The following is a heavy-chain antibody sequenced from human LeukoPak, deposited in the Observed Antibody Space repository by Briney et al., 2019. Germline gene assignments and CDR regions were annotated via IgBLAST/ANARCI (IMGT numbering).Heavy chain of an antibody. Sequence: GGSLRLSCAASGFTFSSYAMSWVRQAPGKGLEWVSAISGSGGSTYYADSVKGRFTISRDNSKNTLYLQMSGLRAEDTAVYYCAKVLLWFGELPYYFDYWGQGTLVTVSS. V-gene: IGHV3-23*01. CDR2: ISGSGGST. CDR3: AKVLLWFGELPYYFDY. CDR1: GFTFSSYA. D-gene: IGHD3-10*01. J-gene: IGHJ4*02.